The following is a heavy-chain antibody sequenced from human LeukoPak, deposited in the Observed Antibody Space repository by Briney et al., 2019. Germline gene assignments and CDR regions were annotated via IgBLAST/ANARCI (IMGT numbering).Heavy chain of an antibody. Sequence: GGSLRLSCAASGFTFSSYSMNWVRQAPGKGLEWVSSISSSSSYIYYADSVKGRFTISRDNAKNSLYLQMNSLRAEDTAVYYCAREEYSGSYYFDYWGPGTLVTVSS. CDR3: AREEYSGSYYFDY. D-gene: IGHD1-26*01. CDR2: ISSSSSYI. J-gene: IGHJ4*02. V-gene: IGHV3-21*01. CDR1: GFTFSSYS.